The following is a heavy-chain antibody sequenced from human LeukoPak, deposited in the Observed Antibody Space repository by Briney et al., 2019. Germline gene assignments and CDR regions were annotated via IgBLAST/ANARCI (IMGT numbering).Heavy chain of an antibody. Sequence: SETLSLTCIVSGGSISSYDWSWIRQPPGKGLEWIGYIYYSGSTNYNPSLKSRVTISVDTSKNQFSLKLSSVTAADTAVYYCARRDAWGLDYWGQGTLVTVSS. D-gene: IGHD7-27*01. CDR1: GGSISSYD. V-gene: IGHV4-59*08. CDR3: ARRDAWGLDY. CDR2: IYYSGST. J-gene: IGHJ4*02.